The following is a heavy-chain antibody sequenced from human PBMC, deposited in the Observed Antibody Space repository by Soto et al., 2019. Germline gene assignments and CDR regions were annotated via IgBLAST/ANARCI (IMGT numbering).Heavy chain of an antibody. CDR3: ARSSFDWLAFDI. D-gene: IGHD3-9*01. CDR2: IWYDGSNT. J-gene: IGHJ3*02. V-gene: IGHV3-33*01. CDR1: GFTLGRFG. Sequence: QVQLVESGGGVVQPGRSLRLSCASSGFTLGRFGMHWVRQAPGKGLEWVAVIWYDGSNTYYADSVKGRFTVSRDNPKNTLYLQMNSLRAEDTAVYYCARSSFDWLAFDIWGPGTMVTVSA.